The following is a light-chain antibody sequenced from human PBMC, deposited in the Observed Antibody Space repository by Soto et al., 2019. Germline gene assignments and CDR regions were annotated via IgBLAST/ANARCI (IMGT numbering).Light chain of an antibody. CDR3: QHCYGTPRT. CDR2: GAS. CDR1: QNIINF. Sequence: DIQMTQSPSSLSASVGDRVTITCRARQNIINFLNWYQQRPGKAPKLLIHGASTLQSGVPSRVIGSGSGADFTLTISSLQPEDFRVYYCQHCYGTPRTFGQGTKVEI. J-gene: IGKJ1*01. V-gene: IGKV1-39*01.